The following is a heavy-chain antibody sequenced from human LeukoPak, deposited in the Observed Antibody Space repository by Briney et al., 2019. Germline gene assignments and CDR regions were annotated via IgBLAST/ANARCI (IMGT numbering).Heavy chain of an antibody. CDR1: RYTFTAYY. J-gene: IGHJ4*02. CDR3: ATAPLSVYSSGWYSFDF. Sequence: GASLKVSCKASRYTFTAYYMHWVRQAPGQGLEWMGWINPNSGGTNYAQKFRDRVTLTRDTSNSTAYMELSRLRSDDTAVYYCATAPLSVYSSGWYSFDFWGQGTLVTVSS. V-gene: IGHV1-2*02. CDR2: INPNSGGT. D-gene: IGHD6-19*01.